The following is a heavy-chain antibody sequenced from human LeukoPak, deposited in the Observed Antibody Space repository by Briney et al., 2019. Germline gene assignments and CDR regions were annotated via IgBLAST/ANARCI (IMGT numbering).Heavy chain of an antibody. CDR2: LTDNGHSI. D-gene: IGHD6-19*01. V-gene: IGHV3-21*01. CDR3: AREAVSGSSCFDY. Sequence: GGSLRLSCAASGFTFKNYHMNWVRQGQGQGPEWVSSLTDNGHSIYYADSVKGRFTISRDNAENSLYLQMDSPRAEDTAVYCCAREAVSGSSCFDYWGLGTLVTVSS. CDR1: GFTFKNYH. J-gene: IGHJ4*02.